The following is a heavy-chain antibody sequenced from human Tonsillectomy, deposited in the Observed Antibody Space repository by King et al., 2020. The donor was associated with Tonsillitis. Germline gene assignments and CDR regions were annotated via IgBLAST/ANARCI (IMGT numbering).Heavy chain of an antibody. CDR1: GFTFSSYG. CDR2: ISYDGSDK. D-gene: IGHD3-22*01. J-gene: IGHJ3*01. Sequence: VQLVESGGGVVQPGRSLRISCAASGFTFSSYGMHWVRQAPGKGLEWVAVISYDGSDKYYVDSVKGRFTISRDNSKNTLYLQMNSLRAEDTAVYYCARDQSSYDSSGYYSDWGQGRMVTVAS. V-gene: IGHV3-30*05. CDR3: ARDQSSYDSSGYYSD.